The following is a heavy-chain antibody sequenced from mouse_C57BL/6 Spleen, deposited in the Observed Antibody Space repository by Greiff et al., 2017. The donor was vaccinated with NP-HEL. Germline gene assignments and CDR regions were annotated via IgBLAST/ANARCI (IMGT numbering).Heavy chain of an antibody. CDR2: ISSGSSTI. CDR1: GFTFSDYG. Sequence: EVKLVESGGGLVKPGGSLKLSCAASGFTFSDYGMHWVRQAPEKGLEWVAYISSGSSTIYYADTVKGRFTISRDNAKTTLFLQMTSLRSEDTAMYYCARPTGPYFDYWGQGTTLTVSS. V-gene: IGHV5-17*01. D-gene: IGHD4-1*02. CDR3: ARPTGPYFDY. J-gene: IGHJ2*01.